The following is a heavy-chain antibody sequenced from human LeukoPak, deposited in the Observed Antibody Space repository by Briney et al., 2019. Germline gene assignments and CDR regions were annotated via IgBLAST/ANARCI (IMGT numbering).Heavy chain of an antibody. D-gene: IGHD4-17*01. CDR2: ISGNGGST. V-gene: IGHV3-23*01. Sequence: GGSLRLSCAASGFTFSKYAMSWVRQAPGKGREWVSAISGNGGSTHYAHSVKSHFTISRDNCKNSLYLQMNSLRPEDTAIYYCANALDFGDRARWGQGTLVTVSS. CDR1: GFTFSKYA. J-gene: IGHJ4*02. CDR3: ANALDFGDRAR.